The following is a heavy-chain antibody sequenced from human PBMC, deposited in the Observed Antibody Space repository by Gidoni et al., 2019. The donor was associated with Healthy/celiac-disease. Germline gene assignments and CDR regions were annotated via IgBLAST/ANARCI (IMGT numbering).Heavy chain of an antibody. J-gene: IGHJ4*02. V-gene: IGHV3-23*01. Sequence: EVQLLESGGGLVQPGGSLRLTCAASGFTFSSYAMSWVRQAPGKGLELVSAISGSGGSTYYADSVKGRFTISRDNSKNTLYLQMNSLRAEDTAVYYCAKIPLHDYGDYDGFYWGQGTLVTVSS. CDR3: AKIPLHDYGDYDGFY. CDR2: ISGSGGST. D-gene: IGHD4-17*01. CDR1: GFTFSSYA.